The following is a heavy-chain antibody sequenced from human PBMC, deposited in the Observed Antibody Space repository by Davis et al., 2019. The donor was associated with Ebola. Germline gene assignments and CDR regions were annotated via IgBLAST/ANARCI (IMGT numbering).Heavy chain of an antibody. J-gene: IGHJ4*02. V-gene: IGHV3-73*01. Sequence: GESLKISCAASGFNFSGSAMHWVRQASGKGLEWVGRIRSKANSYATAYAASVKGRFTISRDDSKNTAYLQMNSLKTEDTAVYYCTTTTTHFDYWGQGTLVTVSS. CDR2: IRSKANSYAT. CDR1: GFNFSGSA. CDR3: TTTTTHFDY. D-gene: IGHD1-26*01.